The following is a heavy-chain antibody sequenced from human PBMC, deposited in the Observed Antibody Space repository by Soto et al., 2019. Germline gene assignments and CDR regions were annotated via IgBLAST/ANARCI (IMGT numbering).Heavy chain of an antibody. CDR1: GFIFSDYY. CDR2: ISNSGRIT. J-gene: IGHJ4*02. CDR3: AGDHGGGGLTLEY. D-gene: IGHD3-16*01. V-gene: IGHV3-11*01. Sequence: QVHLEESGGGLVKPGGSLRLSCTASGFIFSDYYMSWIRQAPGKGLEWVSDISNSGRITHHADSVEGRFTISRDNAKESLYLQMDRLRPEGSAIYYCAGDHGGGGLTLEYWGQGTLVTVSS.